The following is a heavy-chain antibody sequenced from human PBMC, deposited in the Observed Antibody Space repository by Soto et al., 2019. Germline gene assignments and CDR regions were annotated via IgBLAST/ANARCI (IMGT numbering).Heavy chain of an antibody. CDR2: INHSGST. Sequence: SETLSLTCAVYGGSFSGYYWSWIRQPPGKGLEWIGEINHSGSTNYNPSLKSRVTISVDTSKNQFSLKLSSVTAADTAVYYCARNFGYDYVWGSYRYTVGFDYWGQGTLVTVSS. J-gene: IGHJ4*02. CDR1: GGSFSGYY. D-gene: IGHD3-16*02. V-gene: IGHV4-34*01. CDR3: ARNFGYDYVWGSYRYTVGFDY.